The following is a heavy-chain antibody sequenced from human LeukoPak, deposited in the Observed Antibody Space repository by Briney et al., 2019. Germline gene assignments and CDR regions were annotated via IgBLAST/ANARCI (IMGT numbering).Heavy chain of an antibody. CDR1: GGSISSSSYY. J-gene: IGHJ6*02. V-gene: IGHV4-39*01. CDR2: IYYSGST. D-gene: IGHD2-15*01. Sequence: SETLSLTCTVSGGSISSSSYYWGWIRQPPGKGLEWIGSIYYSGSTYYNPSLKSRVTISVDTSKNKFSLKLSSVTAADTAVYYCARQYGCSGGSCYSYYYYYYGMDVWGQGTTVTVSS. CDR3: ARQYGCSGGSCYSYYYYYYGMDV.